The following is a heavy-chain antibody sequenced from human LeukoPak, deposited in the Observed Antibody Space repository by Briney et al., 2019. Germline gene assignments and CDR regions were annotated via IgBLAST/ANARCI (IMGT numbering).Heavy chain of an antibody. J-gene: IGHJ4*02. Sequence: PSETLSLTCAVYGGSFSGYYWSWIRQPPGKELKWIGEINHSGSTNYNPSLKSRVTISVDRSKNQFSLKLTSVTAADTAVYYCAGSGRLPLDYWGQGTLVTVSS. CDR3: AGSGRLPLDY. D-gene: IGHD5-18*01. V-gene: IGHV4-34*01. CDR1: GGSFSGYY. CDR2: INHSGST.